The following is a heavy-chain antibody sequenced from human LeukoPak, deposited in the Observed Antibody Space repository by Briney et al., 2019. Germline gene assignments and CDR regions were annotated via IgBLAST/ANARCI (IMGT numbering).Heavy chain of an antibody. CDR3: ARGGGDSASAFDI. CDR2: IYNSGTT. D-gene: IGHD2-21*02. Sequence: SETLSLTCTVSGDSISGYYWSWIRQPPGKGLEWIGCIYNSGTTNYNSSLKSRVTMSVDTSNSHFSLKLSSVTAADTAVYYCARGGGDSASAFDIWGQGTMVTVSS. V-gene: IGHV4-59*12. CDR1: GDSISGYY. J-gene: IGHJ3*02.